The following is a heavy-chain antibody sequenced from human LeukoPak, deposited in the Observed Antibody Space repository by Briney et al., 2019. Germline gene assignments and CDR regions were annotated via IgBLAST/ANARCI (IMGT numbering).Heavy chain of an antibody. CDR1: GYTFTAYY. J-gene: IGHJ4*02. V-gene: IGHV1-2*02. D-gene: IGHD2-2*01. Sequence: GASVKVSCKASGYTFTAYYMHWVQQAPGQGLEWMGWINPNSGGTNYAQKFQGRVTMTRDTSISTAYMELSRLRSDDTAVYYCARDRVVVPAAFDYWGQGTLVTVSS. CDR2: INPNSGGT. CDR3: ARDRVVVPAAFDY.